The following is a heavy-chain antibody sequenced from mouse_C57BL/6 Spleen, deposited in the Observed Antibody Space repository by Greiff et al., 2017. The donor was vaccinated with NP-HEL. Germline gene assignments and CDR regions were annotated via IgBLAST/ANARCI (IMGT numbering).Heavy chain of an antibody. CDR3: ARIDYDFWYFDV. V-gene: IGHV1-81*01. CDR2: IYPRSGNT. Sequence: QVQLQQSGAELARPGASVKLSCKASGYTFTSYGISWVKQRTGQGLEWIGEIYPRSGNTYYNEKFKGKATLTADKSSSTAYMELRSLTSEDSAVYFCARIDYDFWYFDVWGTGTTVTVSS. J-gene: IGHJ1*03. CDR1: GYTFTSYG. D-gene: IGHD2-4*01.